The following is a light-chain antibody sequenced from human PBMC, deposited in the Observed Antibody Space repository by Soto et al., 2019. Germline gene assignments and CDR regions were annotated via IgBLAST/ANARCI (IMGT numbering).Light chain of an antibody. CDR1: QGISDY. Sequence: DIQMTQSPSSLSASVGDRVTITCRASQGISDYLAWYQQKPGRVTKLLIYAVSTLQSGVPSRFSGSGSGTDFTLTISNLQPEDVATYYCQSYNSAPQYTFGQGTKLEVK. V-gene: IGKV1-27*01. CDR2: AVS. J-gene: IGKJ2*01. CDR3: QSYNSAPQYT.